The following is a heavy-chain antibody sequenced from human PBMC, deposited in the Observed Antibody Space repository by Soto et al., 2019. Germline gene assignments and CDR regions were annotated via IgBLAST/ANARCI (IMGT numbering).Heavy chain of an antibody. CDR3: ARLGRTMTGLQYNWFDP. J-gene: IGHJ5*02. D-gene: IGHD3-9*01. Sequence: GESLKISCKGSGYSFTNYWIGWVRQMPGKGLEWMGIIYPSDSDTRYSPSFQGQVTISADKSISTAYLQWSSLKASDTAMYYCARLGRTMTGLQYNWFDPWGQGTPVTVSS. CDR1: GYSFTNYW. V-gene: IGHV5-51*01. CDR2: IYPSDSDT.